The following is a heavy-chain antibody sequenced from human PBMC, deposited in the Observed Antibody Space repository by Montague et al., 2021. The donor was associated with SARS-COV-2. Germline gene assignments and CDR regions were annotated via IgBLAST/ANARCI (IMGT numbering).Heavy chain of an antibody. V-gene: IGHV2-70*01. CDR1: GFSLSTSGMC. D-gene: IGHD3-9*01. CDR3: ARPPYDILTGYYRGFDY. J-gene: IGHJ4*02. Sequence: VKPTQTLTLTCTLSGFSLSTSGMCVSWIRQPPGKALEWLALIDWDDDKYYSTSLKTRLTISKDTSKNQVVLTMTNMDPVDTATYYCARPPYDILTGYYRGFDYWGQGTLVTVSS. CDR2: IDWDDDK.